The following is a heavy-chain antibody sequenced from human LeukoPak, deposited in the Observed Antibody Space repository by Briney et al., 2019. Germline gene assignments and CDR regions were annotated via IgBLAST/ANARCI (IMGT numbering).Heavy chain of an antibody. Sequence: GGSLRLSCAASGFTFSSYGMHWVRQAPGKGLEWVAVISYDGSNKYYADSVKGRFTTSRDNSKNTLYLQMNSLRAEDTAVYYCAKALMNYYGSGSYHYWGQGTLVTVSS. CDR1: GFTFSSYG. D-gene: IGHD3-10*01. CDR3: AKALMNYYGSGSYHY. V-gene: IGHV3-30*18. J-gene: IGHJ4*02. CDR2: ISYDGSNK.